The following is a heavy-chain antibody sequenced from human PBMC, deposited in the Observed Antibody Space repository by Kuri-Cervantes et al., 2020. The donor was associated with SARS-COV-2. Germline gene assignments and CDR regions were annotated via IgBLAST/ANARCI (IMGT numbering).Heavy chain of an antibody. CDR2: IIPIFGTA. Sequence: SVKVSCKASGGTFSSYAIGWVRRAPGQGLEWMGGIIPIFGTANYAQKFQGRVTITADESTSTAYMELSSLRSEDTAVYYCARDVGFGYSYGHSYGMDVWGQGTTVTVSS. D-gene: IGHD5-18*01. CDR1: GGTFSSYA. CDR3: ARDVGFGYSYGHSYGMDV. V-gene: IGHV1-69*13. J-gene: IGHJ6*02.